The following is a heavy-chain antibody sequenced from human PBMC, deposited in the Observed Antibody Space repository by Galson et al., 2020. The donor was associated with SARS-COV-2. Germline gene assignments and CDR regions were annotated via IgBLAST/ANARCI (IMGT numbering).Heavy chain of an antibody. V-gene: IGHV4-34*01. CDR2: INHRGST. J-gene: IGHJ6*03. CDR3: ARGAEERRIIVVISYDSGCIDF. D-gene: IGHD3-22*01. Sequence: AETLSLTCAVYGGSFRNYDWTWIRQSPEKGLEWLGEINHRGSTNYNPSLKSRVAMSVDASKNQFSLSLSSVTAADTAVYYCARGAEERRIIVVISYDSGCIDFWGGGTTFTVSS. CDR1: GGSFRNYD.